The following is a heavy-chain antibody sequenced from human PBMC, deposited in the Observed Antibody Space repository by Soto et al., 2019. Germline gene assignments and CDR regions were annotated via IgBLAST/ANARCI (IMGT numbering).Heavy chain of an antibody. V-gene: IGHV4-39*01. CDR1: GGSISSSSYY. CDR2: IYYSGST. J-gene: IGHJ6*02. CDR3: ARHRARCCSGGSCPPGGMDV. D-gene: IGHD2-15*01. Sequence: SETLSLTCTVSGGSISSSSYYWGWIRQPPGKGLEWIGSIYYSGSTYYNPSLKSRVTISVDTSKNQFSLKLSSVTAADTAVYYCARHRARCCSGGSCPPGGMDVWGQGTTVTVSS.